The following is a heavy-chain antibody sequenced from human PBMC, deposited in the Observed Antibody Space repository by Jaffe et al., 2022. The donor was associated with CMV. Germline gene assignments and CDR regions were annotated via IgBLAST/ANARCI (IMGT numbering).Heavy chain of an antibody. CDR3: ARRIIESRIDYYDSSGYQED. J-gene: IGHJ3*01. CDR1: GFTVSSNY. V-gene: IGHV3-53*01. D-gene: IGHD3-22*01. CDR2: IYSGGST. Sequence: EVQLVESGGGLIQPGGSLRLSCAASGFTVSSNYMSWVRQAPGKGLEWVSVIYSGGSTYYADSVKGRFTISRDNSKNTLYLQMNSLRAEDTAVYYCARRIIESRIDYYDSSGYQEDWGQGTMVTVSS.